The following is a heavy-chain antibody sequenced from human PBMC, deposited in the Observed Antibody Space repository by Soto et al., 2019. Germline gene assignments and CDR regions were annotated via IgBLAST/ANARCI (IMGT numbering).Heavy chain of an antibody. Sequence: EVQLLESEGGLVQPGGSLRLSCAASGFTFNSSAMSWVRQAPGKGQEWVSAISGTGGSTYYADSVKGRFTISRENSKNTLFLQMNSLRAEDTAVYSCAKDVHYNSRTDYFDYWGQGTLVTVSS. D-gene: IGHD6-13*01. CDR3: AKDVHYNSRTDYFDY. CDR2: ISGTGGST. CDR1: GFTFNSSA. J-gene: IGHJ4*02. V-gene: IGHV3-23*01.